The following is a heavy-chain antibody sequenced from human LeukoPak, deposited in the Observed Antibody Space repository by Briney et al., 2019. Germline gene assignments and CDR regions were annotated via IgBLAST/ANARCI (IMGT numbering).Heavy chain of an antibody. J-gene: IGHJ4*02. CDR3: ARGEFPSDLEF. D-gene: IGHD3-10*01. Sequence: ASETLSLTCTVSGGSVSSGGYYWNWIRQPPGKGLEWIGYIYYSGSTNYNASLKSRVTISVDTSKNQFSLKLTSVTSADTAVYYCARGEFPSDLEFWGQGALITVSS. CDR2: IYYSGST. V-gene: IGHV4-61*08. CDR1: GGSVSSGGYY.